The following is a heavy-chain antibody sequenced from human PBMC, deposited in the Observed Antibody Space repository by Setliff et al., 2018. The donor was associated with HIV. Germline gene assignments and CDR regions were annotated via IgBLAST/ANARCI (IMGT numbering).Heavy chain of an antibody. CDR1: GDSFSGTSYY. Sequence: SETLSLTCTVSGDSFSGTSYYWGWIRQPPGKGLEWIGSIHFSGSTWYTQSLKSRVTIWVDTSKNQFSLRLNSVTAADTAVYYCARDQIYYDSRYYYYMDVWGKGTTVTVSS. V-gene: IGHV4-39*07. D-gene: IGHD3-22*01. CDR3: ARDQIYYDSRYYYYMDV. J-gene: IGHJ6*03. CDR2: IHFSGST.